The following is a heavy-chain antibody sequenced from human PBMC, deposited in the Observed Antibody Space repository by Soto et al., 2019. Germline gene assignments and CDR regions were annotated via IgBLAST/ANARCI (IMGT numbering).Heavy chain of an antibody. CDR1: GYSFTTYW. CDR2: IFPGDSDT. V-gene: IGHV5-51*01. D-gene: IGHD3-3*01. J-gene: IGHJ4*02. CDR3: ARHSDFWSGYYPSYFDY. Sequence: GESLKISCKGSGYSFTTYWIGWVRQMPGKGLEWMGIIFPGDSDTRYSPSFQGQVTISADKSISTAYLQWRSLKASDTAIYFCARHSDFWSGYYPSYFDYWGQGTLVTV.